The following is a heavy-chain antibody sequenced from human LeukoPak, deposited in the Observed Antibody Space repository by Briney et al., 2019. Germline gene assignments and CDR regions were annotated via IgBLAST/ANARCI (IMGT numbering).Heavy chain of an antibody. J-gene: IGHJ4*02. D-gene: IGHD1-14*01. CDR3: VRGPDSYAPGDY. CDR1: GGSISSGGHY. V-gene: IGHV4-31*03. CDR2: ISNSGNT. Sequence: PSETLSLTCTVSGGSISSGGHYWSWIRQHPERGLEWIGYISNSGNTYYNPSLKSRVTMSGDTSKNQLSLKLSSVTAADTALYYCVRGPDSYAPGDYWGQGTLVTVSS.